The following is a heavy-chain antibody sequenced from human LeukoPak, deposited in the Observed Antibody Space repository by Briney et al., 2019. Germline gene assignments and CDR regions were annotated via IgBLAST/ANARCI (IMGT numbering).Heavy chain of an antibody. CDR1: GFTFGTYA. Sequence: GGSLRLSCAASGFTFGTYAMSWVRQAPGKGLEWISAISGSGGSTYYADSVKGRFTISRDNSKNTLYLQMNSLRAEDTAVYYCAKIPYSSGWVQNWFDPWGQGTLVTVSS. J-gene: IGHJ5*02. D-gene: IGHD6-19*01. CDR2: ISGSGGST. CDR3: AKIPYSSGWVQNWFDP. V-gene: IGHV3-23*01.